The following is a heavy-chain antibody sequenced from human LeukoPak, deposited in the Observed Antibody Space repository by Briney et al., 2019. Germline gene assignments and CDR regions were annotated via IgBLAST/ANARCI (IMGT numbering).Heavy chain of an antibody. CDR1: GYTFTSYG. V-gene: IGHV1-18*01. D-gene: IGHD5-12*01. CDR2: ISAYNGNT. J-gene: IGHJ4*02. CDR3: ARDTPRMVATFPFDY. Sequence: GASVKVSCKASGYTFTSYGIRWVRQAPGQGLEWMGWISAYNGNTNYAQKLQGRVTMTTDTSTSTAYMELRSLRSDDTAVYYCARDTPRMVATFPFDYWGQGTLVTVSS.